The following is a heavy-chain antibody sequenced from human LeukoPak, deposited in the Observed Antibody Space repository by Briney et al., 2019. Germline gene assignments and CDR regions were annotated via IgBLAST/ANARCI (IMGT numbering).Heavy chain of an antibody. J-gene: IGHJ5*02. D-gene: IGHD6-13*01. CDR2: IYYSGST. CDR1: GGSISSSSYY. V-gene: IGHV4-39*01. CDR3: ARPQADSSSFGHWFDP. Sequence: PSETLSLTCTVSGGSISSSSYYWGWIRQPPGKGLEWIVSIYYSGSTYYNPSLKSRVTISVDTSKNQFSLKLSSVTAADTAVYYCARPQADSSSFGHWFDPWGQGTLVTVSS.